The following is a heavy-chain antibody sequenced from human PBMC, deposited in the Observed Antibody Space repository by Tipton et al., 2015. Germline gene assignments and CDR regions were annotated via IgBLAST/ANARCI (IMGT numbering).Heavy chain of an antibody. CDR2: IYYTGST. D-gene: IGHD4-17*01. Sequence: TLSLTCTVSGASVTSTANYWTWIRQPPGKGLEWIGYIYYTGSTNSNPSLKSRVTMSVDTSKNQFSLNLNSVTAADTAVYYCARGLDGDYYFDYWGQGTLVTVSS. J-gene: IGHJ4*02. CDR3: ARGLDGDYYFDY. V-gene: IGHV4-61*08. CDR1: GASVTSTANY.